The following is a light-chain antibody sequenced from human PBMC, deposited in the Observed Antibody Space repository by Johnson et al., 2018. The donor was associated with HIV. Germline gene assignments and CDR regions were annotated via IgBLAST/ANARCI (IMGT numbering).Light chain of an antibody. CDR2: DNN. Sequence: QSVLTQPPSVSAAPGQKVTISCSGSSSNIGNNYVSWYQQLPGTAPKLLIYDNNKRPSGIPDRFSGSKSGTSATLGITGLQTGDEADYYCGTWDNSLSAYVFDTGTKVTFL. CDR3: GTWDNSLSAYV. CDR1: SSNIGNNY. J-gene: IGLJ1*01. V-gene: IGLV1-51*01.